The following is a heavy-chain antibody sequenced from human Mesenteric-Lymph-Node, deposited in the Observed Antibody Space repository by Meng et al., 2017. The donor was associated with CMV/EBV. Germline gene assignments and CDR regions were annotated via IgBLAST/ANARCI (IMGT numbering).Heavy chain of an antibody. J-gene: IGHJ6*02. D-gene: IGHD2-2*01. Sequence: RSLRLSCAVSGFTFDDYAMHWVRQAPGKGLEWVSGITWNSGSIGYADSVKGRFTISRDNAKNSLYLQMNSLRAEDTALYYCAKDKRPESPPLDFYYGMDVWGQGTTVTVSS. CDR3: AKDKRPESPPLDFYYGMDV. CDR1: GFTFDDYA. CDR2: ITWNSGSI. V-gene: IGHV3-9*01.